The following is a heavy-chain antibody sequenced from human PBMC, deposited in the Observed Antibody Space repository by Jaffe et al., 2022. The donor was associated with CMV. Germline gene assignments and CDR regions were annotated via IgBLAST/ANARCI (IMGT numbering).Heavy chain of an antibody. V-gene: IGHV3-74*01. Sequence: DVQLVESGGGLVQPGGSLRLSCVASGFPFSAYWMHWVRQAPGRGLMWVSRISTDGSTTTYADSVRGRFTISRDNARNTVYLQMNSLRAEDTAVYYCGRDLWSAADYWGRGTLVTASS. CDR1: GFPFSAYW. D-gene: IGHD6-13*01. J-gene: IGHJ4*02. CDR2: ISTDGSTT. CDR3: GRDLWSAADY.